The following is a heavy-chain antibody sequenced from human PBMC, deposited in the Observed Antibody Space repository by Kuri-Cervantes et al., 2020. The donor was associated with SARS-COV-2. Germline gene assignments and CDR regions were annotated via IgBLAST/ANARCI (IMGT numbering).Heavy chain of an antibody. CDR2: INHSGST. Sequence: SQTLSLTCAGYGGSFSGYYWSWIRQPPGKGLEWIGEINHSGSTNYNPSLKSRVTISVDTSKNQFSLKLSSVTAADTAVYYCARGGGGNSGSFVDYWGQGTLVTVSS. CDR3: ARGGGGNSGSFVDY. CDR1: GGSFSGYY. V-gene: IGHV4-34*01. J-gene: IGHJ4*02. D-gene: IGHD4-23*01.